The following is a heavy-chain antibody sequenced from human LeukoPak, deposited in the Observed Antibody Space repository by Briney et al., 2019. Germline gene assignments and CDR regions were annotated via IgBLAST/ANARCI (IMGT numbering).Heavy chain of an antibody. D-gene: IGHD6-13*01. CDR1: GGSISSYY. V-gene: IGHV4-4*07. Sequence: PSETLSLTCTVSGGSISSYYWSWIRQPAGKGLEWIGRIYGTGSTNYNPSLKSRVTMSVDTSKNQFSLRLRSVTAADTAVYYCARQIASAGTAGFDFWGQGALVTVSS. CDR2: IYGTGST. J-gene: IGHJ4*02. CDR3: ARQIASAGTAGFDF.